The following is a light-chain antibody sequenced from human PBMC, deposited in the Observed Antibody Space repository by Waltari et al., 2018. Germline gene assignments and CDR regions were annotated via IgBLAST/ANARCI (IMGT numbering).Light chain of an antibody. V-gene: IGLV2-11*01. J-gene: IGLJ3*02. CDR2: DVT. CDR1: SRDIGGYND. CDR3: YSYADTFTWV. Sequence: QSALTQPRSVSGSPGQSVTLSCTGTSRDIGGYNDVSWYQQHPGKAPKLIIYDVTKRPSGVPDRFSASKSGNTASLTIAGLQADDEADYYCYSYADTFTWVFGGGTKLTVL.